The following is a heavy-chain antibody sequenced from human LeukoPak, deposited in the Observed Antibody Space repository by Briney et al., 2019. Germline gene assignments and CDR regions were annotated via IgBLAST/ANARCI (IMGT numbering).Heavy chain of an antibody. Sequence: SQTLSLTCTVSGDSISGNHYWNWIRQSPGKGLEWIGHISHNGIATYNPSLKSRVTILVDPSTIHYSLLLTSVTAADTAVYYCARIREDAFDIWGQGRMVTVSS. D-gene: IGHD3-10*01. J-gene: IGHJ3*02. CDR1: GDSISGNHY. CDR3: ARIREDAFDI. V-gene: IGHV4-61*03. CDR2: ISHNGIA.